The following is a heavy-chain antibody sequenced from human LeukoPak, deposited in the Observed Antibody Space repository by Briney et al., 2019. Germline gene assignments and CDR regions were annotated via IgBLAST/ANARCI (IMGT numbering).Heavy chain of an antibody. CDR2: ISSSSSSYI. CDR3: ARGFCSSTSCSSSFDY. V-gene: IGHV3-21*01. J-gene: IGHJ4*02. Sequence: GGSLRLSCAASGFTFSSYSMNWVRQAPGKGLEWVSSISSSSSSYIYYADSVKGRFTISRDNAKNSLYLQMNSLRAEDTAVYYCARGFCSSTSCSSSFDYWGQGTLVTVSS. D-gene: IGHD2-2*01. CDR1: GFTFSSYS.